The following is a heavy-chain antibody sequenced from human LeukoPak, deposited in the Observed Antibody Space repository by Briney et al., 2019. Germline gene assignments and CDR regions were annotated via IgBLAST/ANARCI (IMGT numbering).Heavy chain of an antibody. CDR3: AKDGLRYFDWSPLGY. CDR1: GFTFSSYA. Sequence: PGGSLRLSCAASGFTFSSYAMSWVRQAPGKGLEWVSAISGSGGSTYYADSVKGRFTISRDNSKNTLYLQMNSLRAEGTAVYYCAKDGLRYFDWSPLGYWGQGTLVTVSS. CDR2: ISGSGGST. V-gene: IGHV3-23*01. D-gene: IGHD3-9*01. J-gene: IGHJ4*02.